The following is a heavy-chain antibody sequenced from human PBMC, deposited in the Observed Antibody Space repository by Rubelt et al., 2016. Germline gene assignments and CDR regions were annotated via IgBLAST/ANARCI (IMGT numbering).Heavy chain of an antibody. CDR3: VRTGRVGRVVDY. CDR2: IYYSGST. J-gene: IGHJ4*02. Sequence: QLQLQESGPGLVKPSETLSLTCTVSGGSISSSSYYWGWIRQPPGKGLEWIGSIYYSGSTYYNPSLKSRVTISVDTSKNQFPLKLGSVTAADTAVYYCVRTGRVGRVVDYWGQGTLVTVSS. V-gene: IGHV4-39*01. D-gene: IGHD1-14*01. CDR1: GGSISSSSYY.